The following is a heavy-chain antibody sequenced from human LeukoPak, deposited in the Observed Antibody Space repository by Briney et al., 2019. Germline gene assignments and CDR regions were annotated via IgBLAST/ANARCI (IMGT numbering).Heavy chain of an antibody. J-gene: IGHJ6*02. CDR1: GYTFTTYG. CDR3: ARHLYYYYGMDV. V-gene: IGHV1-18*01. CDR2: ISAYNGNT. Sequence: ASVKVSCKASGYTFTTYGISWVRQAPGQGLEWMGWISAYNGNTNYAQKLQGRANMTTDTSTSTAYVELRSLRSDDTAVYYCARHLYYYYGMDVWGQGTTVTVSS.